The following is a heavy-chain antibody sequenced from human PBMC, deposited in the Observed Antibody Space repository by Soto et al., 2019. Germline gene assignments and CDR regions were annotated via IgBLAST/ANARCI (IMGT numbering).Heavy chain of an antibody. CDR2: ISYDGSNK. Sequence: GGSLRLSFAASGFTFTSYAIHCVPQAPGKRLEWVAVISYDGSNKYYADSVKCRFTISRDDSKDTVYLQMNSLRGEDTAVYYCAKDTYYYSSSVYYVFDSWGQGTLVTVSS. CDR3: AKDTYYYSSSVYYVFDS. D-gene: IGHD3-22*01. CDR1: GFTFTSYA. V-gene: IGHV3-30-3*01. J-gene: IGHJ4*02.